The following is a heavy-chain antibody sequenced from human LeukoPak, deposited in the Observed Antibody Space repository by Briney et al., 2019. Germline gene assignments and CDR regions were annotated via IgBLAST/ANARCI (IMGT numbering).Heavy chain of an antibody. Sequence: PGGSLRLSCAASGLTFSKYWMHWVRQAPGKGLVWVSHINSDGSSTAYADSVKGRFTISRDNAKNTLYLQMNSLRAGDTAVYYCASGSYYNDYWGQGTLVTVSS. CDR2: INSDGSST. CDR3: ASGSYYNDY. V-gene: IGHV3-74*01. J-gene: IGHJ4*02. D-gene: IGHD1-26*01. CDR1: GLTFSKYW.